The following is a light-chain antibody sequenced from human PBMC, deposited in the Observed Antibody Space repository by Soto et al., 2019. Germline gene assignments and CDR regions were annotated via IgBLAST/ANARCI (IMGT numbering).Light chain of an antibody. CDR1: QSVSSN. J-gene: IGKJ5*01. Sequence: EIVMTQSPATLSVSPGERATLSCRASQSVSSNFAWYQQKPGQAPRLFTYGASTRATGIPARFSGSGSGTEFTLTISSLQSEDFAVYYCQQYNNWPPITFGQGTRLEIK. CDR2: GAS. V-gene: IGKV3-15*01. CDR3: QQYNNWPPIT.